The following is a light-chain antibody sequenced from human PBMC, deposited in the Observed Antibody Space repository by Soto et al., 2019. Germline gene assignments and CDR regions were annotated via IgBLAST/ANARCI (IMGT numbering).Light chain of an antibody. CDR2: EVS. J-gene: IGLJ2*01. Sequence: QSALTQPASVSGSPGQSITISCTGTSSDVGGYNYVSWYQQHPGKAPKLMIYEVSNRPSGVSNRFSGSKSGNTASLTISGLQAEDEADYYCATWDNSLNGAIFGGGTKLTVL. V-gene: IGLV2-14*01. CDR3: ATWDNSLNGAI. CDR1: SSDVGGYNY.